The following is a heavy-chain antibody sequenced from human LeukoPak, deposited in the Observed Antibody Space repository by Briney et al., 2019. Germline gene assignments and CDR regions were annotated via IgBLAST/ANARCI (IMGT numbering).Heavy chain of an antibody. Sequence: ASVKVSCKASGYTFTSYGISWVRQAPGQGLEWMGWISAYDGNTNYAQKLQGRVTMTTDTSTSTAYMELRSLRSDDTAVYYCARDRGELLLTHFDYWGQGTLVTVSS. CDR1: GYTFTSYG. CDR2: ISAYDGNT. CDR3: ARDRGELLLTHFDY. D-gene: IGHD3-10*01. J-gene: IGHJ4*02. V-gene: IGHV1-18*01.